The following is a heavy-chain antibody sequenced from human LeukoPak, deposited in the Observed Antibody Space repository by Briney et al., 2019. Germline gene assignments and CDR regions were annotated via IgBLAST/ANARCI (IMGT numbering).Heavy chain of an antibody. J-gene: IGHJ4*02. V-gene: IGHV3-33*01. CDR1: GFTFSSYG. CDR3: ARDRTYYDSSGYYPPPFDY. D-gene: IGHD3-22*01. CDR2: IWYDGSNK. Sequence: GGSLRLSCAASGFTFSSYGMHWVCQAPGKGLEWVAVIWYDGSNKYYADSVKGRFTISRDNSKNTLYLQMNSLRAEDTAVYYCARDRTYYDSSGYYPPPFDYWGQGTLVTVSS.